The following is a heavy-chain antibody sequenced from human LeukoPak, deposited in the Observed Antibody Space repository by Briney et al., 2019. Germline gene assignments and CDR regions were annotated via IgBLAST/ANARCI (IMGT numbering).Heavy chain of an antibody. CDR1: GFTLSSYS. V-gene: IGHV3-21*01. CDR3: ARDRWELLSNSYHYCGLDV. D-gene: IGHD2-15*01. CDR2: ISSGSSYI. J-gene: IGHJ6*02. Sequence: GGSLRLSCVASGFTLSSYSMNWVRQAPGKGLEWVSYISSGSSYIYYADSVKGRFTISRDNAKNSLYLQMNSLRAEDTAVYYCARDRWELLSNSYHYCGLDVWGQGTTVTVSS.